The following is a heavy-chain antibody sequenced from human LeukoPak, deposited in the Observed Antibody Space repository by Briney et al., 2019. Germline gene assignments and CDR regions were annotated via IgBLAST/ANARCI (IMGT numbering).Heavy chain of an antibody. D-gene: IGHD2-2*01. CDR1: GGTFSSYA. V-gene: IGHV1-69*13. CDR2: IIPIFGTA. Sequence: ASVKVSCKASGGTFSSYAISWVRQAPGQGLEWMGGIIPIFGTANYAQKFQGRVTITADESTSTAYMELSSLRSEDTAVYYCARAQDIVVVPAALNYYYYYMDVWGKGTTVTVSS. J-gene: IGHJ6*03. CDR3: ARAQDIVVVPAALNYYYYYMDV.